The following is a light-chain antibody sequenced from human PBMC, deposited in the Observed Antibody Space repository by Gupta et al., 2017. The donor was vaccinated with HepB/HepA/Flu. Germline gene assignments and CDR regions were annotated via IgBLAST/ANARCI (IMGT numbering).Light chain of an antibody. CDR2: AAS. V-gene: IGKV1-39*01. CDR1: QSISGF. J-gene: IGKJ1*01. CDR3: QQSYSTPLT. Sequence: DIQMTQSPSSLSASVGDRVTITCRASQSISGFLNWYQQKPGKAPKLLIYAASSLLSGVPSRCSGSGSGKDFILTISSLQHEDFVTYYCQQSYSTPLTFGQGTKVEIK.